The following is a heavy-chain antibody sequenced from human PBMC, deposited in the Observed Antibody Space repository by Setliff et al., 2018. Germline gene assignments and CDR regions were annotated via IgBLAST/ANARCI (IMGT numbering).Heavy chain of an antibody. Sequence: GGSLRLSCAASGFTFSSYGMHWVRQAPGKGLEWVAVIWYDGSNKYYADSVKGRFTISRDNSKNSLYLQMNDLRAEDTAVYYCAKDLASWSPDRWGLGTLGTVS. D-gene: IGHD3-3*01. CDR3: AKDLASWSPDR. J-gene: IGHJ4*02. CDR2: IWYDGSNK. CDR1: GFTFSSYG. V-gene: IGHV3-33*06.